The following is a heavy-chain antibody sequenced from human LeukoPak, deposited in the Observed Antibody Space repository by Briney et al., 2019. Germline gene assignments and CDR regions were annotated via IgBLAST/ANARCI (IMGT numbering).Heavy chain of an antibody. CDR2: FYYSGST. V-gene: IGHV4-61*01. Sequence: SETLSLTCTVSGGSVSSGSHYWSWIRQPPGKGLEWIGYFYYSGSTNYNPSLKSRVTISVDTSKNQFSLRLTSVTAADTAVYYCARRDYYDSSFDYWGQGTLVTVSS. CDR3: ARRDYYDSSFDY. J-gene: IGHJ4*02. D-gene: IGHD3-22*01. CDR1: GGSVSSGSHY.